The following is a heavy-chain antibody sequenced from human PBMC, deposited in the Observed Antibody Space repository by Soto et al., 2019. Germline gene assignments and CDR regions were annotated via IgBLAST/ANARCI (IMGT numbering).Heavy chain of an antibody. CDR2: ISGSGGST. D-gene: IGHD2-21*02. CDR3: AKVRVVTAILSEAFDY. J-gene: IGHJ4*02. V-gene: IGHV3-23*01. CDR1: GFTFSSYA. Sequence: PGGSLRLSCAASGFTFSSYAMSWVRQAPGKGLEWVSAISGSGGSTYYADSVKGRFTISRDNSKNTLYLQMNSLRAEDTAVYYCAKVRVVTAILSEAFDYWGQGTLVTVSS.